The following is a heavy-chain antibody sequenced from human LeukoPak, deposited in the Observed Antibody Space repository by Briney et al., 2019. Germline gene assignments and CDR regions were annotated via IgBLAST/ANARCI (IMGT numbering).Heavy chain of an antibody. V-gene: IGHV3-30*04. CDR2: ISYDGSNK. J-gene: IGHJ4*02. Sequence: GGSLRLSCSASGFTFSSYAMHWVRQAPGKGLEWVAVISYDGSNKYYADSVKGRFTISRDNSKNTLYLQMNSLRAEDTAVYYCARDQFTGDYYGSGTAFDYWGQGTLVTVSS. CDR1: GFTFSSYA. CDR3: ARDQFTGDYYGSGTAFDY. D-gene: IGHD3-10*01.